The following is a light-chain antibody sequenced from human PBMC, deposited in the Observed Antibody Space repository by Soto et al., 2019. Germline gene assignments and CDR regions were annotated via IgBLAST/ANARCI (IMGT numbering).Light chain of an antibody. CDR1: RSISSTY. V-gene: IGKV3-20*01. J-gene: IGKJ2*01. Sequence: EIVLTQSPGTLSLSPGERATLSCRASRSISSTYLAWYQQKPGQAPRLLIYGASSRAAGIPDRFSGSESGTDFTLTISRLEPEDFAVYYFQQYGGSPPYTFGQGTKLEIK. CDR3: QQYGGSPPYT. CDR2: GAS.